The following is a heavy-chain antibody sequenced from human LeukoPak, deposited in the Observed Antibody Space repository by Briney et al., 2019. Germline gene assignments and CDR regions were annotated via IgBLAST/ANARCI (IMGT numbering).Heavy chain of an antibody. CDR2: IYTSGST. D-gene: IGHD3-10*01. J-gene: IGHJ4*02. CDR3: ARVSLVRGAPDYYFDY. V-gene: IGHV4-4*07. Sequence: SETQSLTCTVSGDSISNYYWSWIRQPAGKGLEWIGRIYTSGSTNYNPSLKGRVTMSVDTSKNQFSLKLSSVTAADTAVYYCARVSLVRGAPDYYFDYWGQGTLVTVSS. CDR1: GDSISNYY.